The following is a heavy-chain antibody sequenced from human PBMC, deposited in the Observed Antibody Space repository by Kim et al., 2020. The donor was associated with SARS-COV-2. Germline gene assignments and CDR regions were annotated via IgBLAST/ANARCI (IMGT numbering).Heavy chain of an antibody. V-gene: IGHV5-51*01. J-gene: IGHJ3*02. D-gene: IGHD6-19*01. Sequence: SFQGQVTISADKSISTAYLQWSSLKASDTAMYYCARSRSIAVAGADAFDIWGQGTMVTVSS. CDR3: ARSRSIAVAGADAFDI.